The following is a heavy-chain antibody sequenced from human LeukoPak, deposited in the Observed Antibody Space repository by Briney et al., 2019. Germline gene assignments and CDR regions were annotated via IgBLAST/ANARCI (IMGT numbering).Heavy chain of an antibody. CDR2: INPNSGGT. V-gene: IGHV1-2*02. CDR1: GYTFTGYY. D-gene: IGHD3-10*01. CDR3: ARAGDYYGSGSYGGYNWFDP. J-gene: IGHJ5*02. Sequence: ASVKVSCKAFGYTFTGYYMHWVRQAPGQGLEWMGWINPNSGGTNYAQKFQGRVTMTRDTSISTAYMELSRLRSDDTAVYYCARAGDYYGSGSYGGYNWFDPWGQGTLVTVSS.